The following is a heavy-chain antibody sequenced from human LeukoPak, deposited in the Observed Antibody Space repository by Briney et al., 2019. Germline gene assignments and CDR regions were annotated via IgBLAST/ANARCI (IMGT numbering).Heavy chain of an antibody. CDR3: TRDLIDYDVSTGLHHYYMDV. J-gene: IGHJ6*02. Sequence: GGSLRLSCAASGFTFSSYSMNWVRQAPGKGLEWVSYISSSSSTIYYADSVKGRFTISRDNSKNTLYLQMNSLRAEDTVVYYCTRDLIDYDVSTGLHHYYMDVWGQGTTVTVSS. CDR1: GFTFSSYS. CDR2: ISSSSSTI. D-gene: IGHD3-9*01. V-gene: IGHV3-48*01.